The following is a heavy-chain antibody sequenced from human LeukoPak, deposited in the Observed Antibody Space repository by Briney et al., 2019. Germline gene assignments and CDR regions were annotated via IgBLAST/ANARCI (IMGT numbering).Heavy chain of an antibody. D-gene: IGHD2-2*01. J-gene: IGHJ4*02. CDR3: TRHAEYCSSTICYAGDFDY. CDR2: IRSKTNSYAT. CDR1: GFTFSGSA. Sequence: GGSLRLSCAASGFTFSGSAIHWVRQASGKGLEWVGRIRSKTNSYATAYAASVKGRFTISRDDSKNPAYLQMNSLKTEDTAVYYCTRHAEYCSSTICYAGDFDYWGQGTLVTVSS. V-gene: IGHV3-73*01.